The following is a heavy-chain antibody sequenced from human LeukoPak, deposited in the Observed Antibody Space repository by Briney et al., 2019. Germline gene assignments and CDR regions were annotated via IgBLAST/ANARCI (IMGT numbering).Heavy chain of an antibody. J-gene: IGHJ4*02. CDR2: IIPIFGTA. CDR1: GGTFSSYA. D-gene: IGHD3-9*01. Sequence: ASVKVSCKASGGTFSSYAISWVRQAPGQGLEWMGGIIPIFGTANYAQKFQGRVTITADESTSTAYMELSSLRSEDTAVYYCARGPLYYDILTGYSAFDYWGQGTLVTVSS. CDR3: ARGPLYYDILTGYSAFDY. V-gene: IGHV1-69*13.